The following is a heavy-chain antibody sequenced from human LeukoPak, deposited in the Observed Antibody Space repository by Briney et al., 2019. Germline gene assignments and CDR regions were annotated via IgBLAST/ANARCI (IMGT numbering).Heavy chain of an antibody. CDR2: ISGSGGST. Sequence: GGSLRLSCAASGFTFSSYAMSWVRQAPGKGLEWVSAISGSGGSTYYADSVKGRFTISRDNSKNTLYLQMNSLRAEDTAVYYCAKSHCSRTSCYGVGYSMDVWGKGTTVTVSS. CDR3: AKSHCSRTSCYGVGYSMDV. J-gene: IGHJ6*04. CDR1: GFTFSSYA. V-gene: IGHV3-23*01. D-gene: IGHD2-2*01.